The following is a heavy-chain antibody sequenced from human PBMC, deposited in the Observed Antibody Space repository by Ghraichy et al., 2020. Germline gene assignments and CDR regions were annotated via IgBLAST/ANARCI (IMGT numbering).Heavy chain of an antibody. Sequence: GESLNISCAASGFTFSGSAMHWVRQASGKGLEWVGRIRSKANSYATAYAASVKGRFTISRDDSKNTAYLQMNSLKTEDTAVYYCTKWFGEPSEYYYGMDVWGQGTTVTVSS. CDR1: GFTFSGSA. CDR3: TKWFGEPSEYYYGMDV. J-gene: IGHJ6*02. D-gene: IGHD3-10*01. V-gene: IGHV3-73*01. CDR2: IRSKANSYAT.